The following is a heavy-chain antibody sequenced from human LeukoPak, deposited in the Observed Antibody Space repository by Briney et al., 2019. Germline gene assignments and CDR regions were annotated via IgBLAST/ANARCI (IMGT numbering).Heavy chain of an antibody. V-gene: IGHV3-21*01. CDR1: GFTFSTYS. Sequence: GGSLRLSCAASGFTFSTYSMNWVRQAPGKGLEWVSSICSSGSYIYYADSVMGRFTISRDNAKNSLYLQMNSLRAEDTAVYYCARDRTAVKVLDYWGQGTLVTVSS. J-gene: IGHJ4*02. CDR2: ICSSGSYI. CDR3: ARDRTAVKVLDY. D-gene: IGHD4-11*01.